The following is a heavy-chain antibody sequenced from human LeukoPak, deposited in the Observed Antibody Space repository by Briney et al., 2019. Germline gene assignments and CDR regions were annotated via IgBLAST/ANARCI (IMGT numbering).Heavy chain of an antibody. V-gene: IGHV1-46*01. CDR3: ARVSYYYDSSGYYLFDY. CDR1: GYTFTSYY. CDR2: ISPSGGST. J-gene: IGHJ4*02. Sequence: ASVKVSCKASGYTFTSYYMHWVRQAPGQGLEWMGIISPSGGSTSYAQKFQGRVTMTRDTSTSTVYMELSSLRSEDTAVYYCARVSYYYDSSGYYLFDYWGQGTLVTVSS. D-gene: IGHD3-22*01.